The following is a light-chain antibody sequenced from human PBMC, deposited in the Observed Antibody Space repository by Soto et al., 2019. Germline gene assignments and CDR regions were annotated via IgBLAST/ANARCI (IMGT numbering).Light chain of an antibody. V-gene: IGLV2-14*01. CDR2: DVS. Sequence: QSALTQPASVSGSPGQSITISCTGTSSDVGGYNYVSWDQQHTGKAHKLMIYDVSNRPSGVSNRFSGSKSGNTASLTISVLQAEDEADYYCSSYTSSSTLRVFGGGTKLTVL. J-gene: IGLJ2*01. CDR1: SSDVGGYNY. CDR3: SSYTSSSTLRV.